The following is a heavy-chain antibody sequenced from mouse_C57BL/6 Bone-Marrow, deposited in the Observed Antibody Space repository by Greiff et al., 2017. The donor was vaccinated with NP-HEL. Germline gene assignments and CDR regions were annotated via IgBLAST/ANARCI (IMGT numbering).Heavy chain of an antibody. CDR3: ASRYDYDGSHAMDY. CDR2: IYPGSGST. D-gene: IGHD2-4*01. Sequence: QVQLQQPGAELVKPGASVKMSCKASGYTFTSYWITWVKQRPGHGLEWIGDIYPGSGSTNYNEKFKSKATLTVDTSSSTAYMQRSSLTSEDTAIYYCASRYDYDGSHAMDYRGQGTSVTVSS. CDR1: GYTFTSYW. V-gene: IGHV1-55*01. J-gene: IGHJ4*01.